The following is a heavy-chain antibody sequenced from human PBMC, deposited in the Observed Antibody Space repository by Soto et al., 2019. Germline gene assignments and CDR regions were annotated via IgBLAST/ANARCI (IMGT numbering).Heavy chain of an antibody. D-gene: IGHD1-26*01. CDR1: NFSISSGYY. Sequence: LSLTCVVSNFSISSGYYWGWIRQSPGKGLEWIASIYRSGTTSYNPSLKSRVTISVDPSKNQFSLTLTAVTAADTAVYYCARTHSGSYYSVFNYWGRGSLVTVSS. CDR2: IYRSGTT. CDR3: ARTHSGSYYSVFNY. J-gene: IGHJ4*02. V-gene: IGHV4-38-2*01.